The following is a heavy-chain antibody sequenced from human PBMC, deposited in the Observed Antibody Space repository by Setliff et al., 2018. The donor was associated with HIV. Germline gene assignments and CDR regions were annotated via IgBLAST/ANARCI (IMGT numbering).Heavy chain of an antibody. J-gene: IGHJ5*02. CDR2: FYYSGST. D-gene: IGHD3-16*01. V-gene: IGHV4-59*11. Sequence: SETLSLTCPVSGVSISSHSWTWIRQPPGKGLEWIGYFYYSGSTNYNPSLKGRVTISADTSENQLSLKLSSLTAADTAVYYCARVEGYAYGSNWFDPWGQGTLVTVSS. CDR1: GVSISSHS. CDR3: ARVEGYAYGSNWFDP.